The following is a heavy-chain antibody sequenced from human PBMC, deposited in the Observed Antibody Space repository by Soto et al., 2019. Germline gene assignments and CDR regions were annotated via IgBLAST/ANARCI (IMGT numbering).Heavy chain of an antibody. J-gene: IGHJ4*02. Sequence: HPGGSLRLSCAASGFTFSSYGMHWVRQAPGKGLEWVAVIWYDGSNKYYADSVKGRFTISRDNSKNTLYLQMNSLRAEDTAVYYCARDMYYDSHPLYYFDYWGQGTLVTVSS. V-gene: IGHV3-33*01. D-gene: IGHD3-22*01. CDR2: IWYDGSNK. CDR1: GFTFSSYG. CDR3: ARDMYYDSHPLYYFDY.